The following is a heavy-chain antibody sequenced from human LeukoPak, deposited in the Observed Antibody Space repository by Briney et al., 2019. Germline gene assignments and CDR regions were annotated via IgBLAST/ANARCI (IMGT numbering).Heavy chain of an antibody. D-gene: IGHD2-2*01. CDR2: INHSGST. CDR3: ARRYCSSTSCYAFDY. CDR1: GGSFSGYS. V-gene: IGHV4-34*01. Sequence: SETLSLTCAVYGGSFSGYSWSWIRQPPGKGLEWIGEINHSGSTNYNPSLKSRVTISVDTSKNQFSLKLSSVTAADTAVYYCARRYCSSTSCYAFDYWGQGTLVTVSS. J-gene: IGHJ4*02.